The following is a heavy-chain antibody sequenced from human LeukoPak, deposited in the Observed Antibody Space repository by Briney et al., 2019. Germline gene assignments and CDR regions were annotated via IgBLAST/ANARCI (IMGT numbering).Heavy chain of an antibody. D-gene: IGHD3-9*01. CDR3: ATVKPFTTYYDILRGIENWFDP. CDR2: ICAYNGNT. Sequence: ASVKVSCKASGHTSTSFGISWVRQAPGQGLEWMGWICAYNGNTNYAQKFQGRVTMTTDTSTSTAYMELRSLRSDDTAVYYCATVKPFTTYYDILRGIENWFDPWGQGTLVTVSS. J-gene: IGHJ5*02. CDR1: GHTSTSFG. V-gene: IGHV1-18*01.